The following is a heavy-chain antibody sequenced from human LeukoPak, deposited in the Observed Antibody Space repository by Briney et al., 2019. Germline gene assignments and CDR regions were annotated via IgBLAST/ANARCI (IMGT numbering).Heavy chain of an antibody. CDR3: AKEDYSSSWYALDY. CDR1: GFTFDDYA. CDR2: ISGDGGSI. V-gene: IGHV3-43*02. D-gene: IGHD6-13*01. Sequence: HSGGSLRLSCAASGFTFDDYAIYWVHQGPGKGLEWVSLISGDGGSIYYADSVKGRFTISRDNSKNSLYLQMNSLRTEDTALYYCAKEDYSSSWYALDYWGQGTLVTVSS. J-gene: IGHJ4*02.